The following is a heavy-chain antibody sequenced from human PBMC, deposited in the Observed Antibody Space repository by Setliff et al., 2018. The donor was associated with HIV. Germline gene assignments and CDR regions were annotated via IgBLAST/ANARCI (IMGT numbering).Heavy chain of an antibody. Sequence: GGSLRLSCAVSGFTFSTYGMHWVRQAPGKGLEWVTFMSSYRTSMTHYADSVKGRFTVSRDDAKNSLYLQMNNLRAEDTAVYFCARDPDYGDFIALDIWGQGTMVTVSS. CDR2: MSSYRTSMT. J-gene: IGHJ3*02. D-gene: IGHD4-17*01. CDR3: ARDPDYGDFIALDI. V-gene: IGHV3-48*01. CDR1: GFTFSTYG.